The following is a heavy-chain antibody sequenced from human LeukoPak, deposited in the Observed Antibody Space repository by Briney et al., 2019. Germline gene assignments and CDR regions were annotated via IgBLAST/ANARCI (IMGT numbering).Heavy chain of an antibody. CDR3: ARGDIVVVTATQGYNWFDA. Sequence: GESLKISCKASGYSFASYWIGWVRQMPGKGLEWMGVIYPGDSTTRYSPSFQGRVTPSADKSISTAYLQWSSLKASDTAMYYCARGDIVVVTATQGYNWFDAWGQGTLVTVSS. D-gene: IGHD2-21*02. CDR1: GYSFASYW. V-gene: IGHV5-51*03. CDR2: IYPGDSTT. J-gene: IGHJ5*02.